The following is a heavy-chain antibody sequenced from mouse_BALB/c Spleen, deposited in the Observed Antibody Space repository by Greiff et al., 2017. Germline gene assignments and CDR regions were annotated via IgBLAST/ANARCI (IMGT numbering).Heavy chain of an antibody. Sequence: EVQLVESGGGLVKPGGSLKLSCAASGFTFSSYTMSWVRQTPEKRLEWVATISSGGSYTYYPDSVKGRFTISRDNAKNTLYLQMSSLKSEDTAMYYCTRDYDYEGAMDYWGQGTSVTVSS. CDR3: TRDYDYEGAMDY. CDR1: GFTFSSYT. J-gene: IGHJ4*01. D-gene: IGHD2-4*01. V-gene: IGHV5-6-4*01. CDR2: ISSGGSYT.